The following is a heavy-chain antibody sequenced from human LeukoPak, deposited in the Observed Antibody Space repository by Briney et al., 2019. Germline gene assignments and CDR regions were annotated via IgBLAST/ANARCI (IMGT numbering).Heavy chain of an antibody. D-gene: IGHD3-22*01. Sequence: SETLSLTCSVSGYSINTNSYWAWIRQPPGKGLKWIGSSHHGGNTYYHPSLKSRVTISIDMSKKQFPLNLYSVTAADTAVYYCARWLGKGFDMGGQETVVTVSS. CDR2: SHHGGNT. CDR3: ARWLGKGFDM. J-gene: IGHJ3*02. CDR1: GYSINTNSY. V-gene: IGHV4-38-2*01.